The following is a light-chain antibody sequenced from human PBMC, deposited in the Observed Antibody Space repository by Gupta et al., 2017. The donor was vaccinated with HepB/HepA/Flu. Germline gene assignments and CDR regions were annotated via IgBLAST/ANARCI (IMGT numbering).Light chain of an antibody. J-gene: IGKJ1*01. Sequence: DIVMTKSPDSLAVSLGERATINCKSSQSVLYRSNNKNYLAWYQQKPGQPPKLLIYWASTRESGVPDRFSGSGSGTDFTLTISSLQAEDVAIYYCQQYYSTPRTFGQGTKVEIK. CDR1: QSVLYRSNNKNY. V-gene: IGKV4-1*01. CDR3: QQYYSTPRT. CDR2: WAS.